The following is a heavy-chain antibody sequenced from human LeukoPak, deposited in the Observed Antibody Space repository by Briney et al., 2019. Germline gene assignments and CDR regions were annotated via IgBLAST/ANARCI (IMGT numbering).Heavy chain of an antibody. J-gene: IGHJ5*02. CDR2: IRYAGAET. D-gene: IGHD3-10*01. CDR3: AKDLIRDVWFGES. V-gene: IGHV3-30*02. Sequence: GGSLRLSCAASGFTFDSYGFHWVRQAPGKGLEWVAFIRYAGAETFYADSVKGRFTISRDNSKNTLFLQMNSLRVEDTATYYCAKDLIRDVWFGESWGQGTLVTVSS. CDR1: GFTFDSYG.